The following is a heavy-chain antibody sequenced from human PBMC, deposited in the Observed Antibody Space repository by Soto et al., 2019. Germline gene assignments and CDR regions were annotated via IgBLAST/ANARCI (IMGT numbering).Heavy chain of an antibody. CDR2: IYTSGST. CDR3: AREDIVVVPAANLGIDP. CDR1: GGSISSYY. Sequence: SETLSLTCSVSGGSISSYYWSWIGQPAGKGLEWIGRIYTSGSTNYNPSLKSRVTMSVDTSKNQFSLKLSSVTAADTAVYYCAREDIVVVPAANLGIDPWGQGTLVTVSS. D-gene: IGHD2-2*01. V-gene: IGHV4-4*07. J-gene: IGHJ5*02.